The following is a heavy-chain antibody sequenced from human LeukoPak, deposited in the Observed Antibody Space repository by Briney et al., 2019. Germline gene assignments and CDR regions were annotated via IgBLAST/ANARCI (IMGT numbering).Heavy chain of an antibody. V-gene: IGHV4-30-4*08. J-gene: IGHJ5*02. D-gene: IGHD3-3*01. CDR1: GGSISSGDYY. CDR2: IYYSGST. Sequence: SETLSLTCTVSGGSISSGDYYWSWIRQPPGKGLEWIGYIYYSGSTYYNPSLKSRVTISVDTSKNQFSLKLSSVTAADTAVYYCARGLLLRETYYDFWSGLKGFDPWGQGTLVTVSS. CDR3: ARGLLLRETYYDFWSGLKGFDP.